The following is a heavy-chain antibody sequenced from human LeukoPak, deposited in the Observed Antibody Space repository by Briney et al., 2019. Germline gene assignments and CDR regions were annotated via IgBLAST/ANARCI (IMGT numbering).Heavy chain of an antibody. CDR2: IYHSGST. V-gene: IGHV4-38-2*02. CDR3: ARARDYDSSGYYSFWYFDL. J-gene: IGHJ2*01. D-gene: IGHD3-22*01. Sequence: PSETLSLTCTVSGGSISSYYWSWIRQPPGKGLEWIGSIYHSGSTFDNPSLKSRVTISVDTSKNQFSLKLSSVTAADTAVYYCARARDYDSSGYYSFWYFDLWGRGTLVTVSS. CDR1: GGSISSYY.